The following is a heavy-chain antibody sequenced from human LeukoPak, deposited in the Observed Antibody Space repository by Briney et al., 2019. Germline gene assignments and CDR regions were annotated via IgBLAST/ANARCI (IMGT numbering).Heavy chain of an antibody. CDR2: IYYSGST. D-gene: IGHD6-19*01. J-gene: IGHJ4*02. CDR3: ARAGAVAGVDY. Sequence: SETLSLTCTVSGGSISSYYWSWIRQPPGKGLEWIGYIYYSGSTNYNPSLKSRVTISVDTSKNQFSLKLSSVTAADTAVYYCARAGAVAGVDYWGQGTLVTVSS. CDR1: GGSISSYY. V-gene: IGHV4-59*01.